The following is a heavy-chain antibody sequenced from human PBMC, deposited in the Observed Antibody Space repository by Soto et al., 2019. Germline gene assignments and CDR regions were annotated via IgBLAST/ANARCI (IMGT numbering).Heavy chain of an antibody. D-gene: IGHD2-2*01. CDR2: ILPIFATA. CDR1: GGTFNNYV. J-gene: IGHJ4*02. Sequence: QVQLVQSGGEVKKPGSSVKVSCKASGGTFNNYVVNWVRQAPGQGLEWMGGILPIFATANYAQKFQGIVTITADKSTSTAYMELTSLRSEDTAVYYCAGRCDSTTCLGHFDYWGQGTLVTVAS. V-gene: IGHV1-69*06. CDR3: AGRCDSTTCLGHFDY.